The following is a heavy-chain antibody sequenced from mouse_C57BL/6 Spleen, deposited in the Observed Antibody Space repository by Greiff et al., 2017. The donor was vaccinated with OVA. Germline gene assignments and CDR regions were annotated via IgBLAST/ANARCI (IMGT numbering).Heavy chain of an antibody. D-gene: IGHD1-1*01. CDR2: INPGSGGT. CDR3: ARWNYGSSYAMDY. V-gene: IGHV1-54*01. CDR1: GYAFTNYL. Sequence: VQLQESGAELVRPGTSVKVSCKASGYAFTNYLIEWVKQRPGQGLEWLGVINPGSGGTTYNEKFKGKATLTADKSSSTAYMQLSSLTSEDSAVYFCARWNYGSSYAMDYWGQGTSVTVSS. J-gene: IGHJ4*01.